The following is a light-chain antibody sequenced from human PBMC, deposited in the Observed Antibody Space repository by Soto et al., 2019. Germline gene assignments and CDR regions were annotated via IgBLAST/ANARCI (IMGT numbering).Light chain of an antibody. V-gene: IGLV1-40*01. CDR1: SSNIGAGYD. Sequence: QSVLTQPPSVSGAPGQRITISCTGRSSNIGAGYDVHWYQQLPGTAPKLLIYGNSNRPSGVPDRFSGSKSGTSASLAITGLQAEDEADYYCQSYDSSLSGVLFGGGTKLTVL. CDR2: GNS. CDR3: QSYDSSLSGVL. J-gene: IGLJ2*01.